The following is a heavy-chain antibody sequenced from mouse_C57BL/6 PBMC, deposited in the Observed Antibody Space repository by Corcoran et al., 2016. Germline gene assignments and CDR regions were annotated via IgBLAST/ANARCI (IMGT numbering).Heavy chain of an antibody. V-gene: IGHV1-76*01. CDR3: ARRGLLYDFDY. Sequence: QVQLKQSGAELVRPGASVKLSCKASGYTFTDYYINWVKQRPGQGLEWIARIYPGSGNTYYNEKFKGKATLTAEKSSSTAYMQLSSLTSEDSAVYCCARRGLLYDFDYWGQDTTLTVSS. CDR2: IYPGSGNT. D-gene: IGHD2-14*01. CDR1: GYTFTDYY. J-gene: IGHJ2*01.